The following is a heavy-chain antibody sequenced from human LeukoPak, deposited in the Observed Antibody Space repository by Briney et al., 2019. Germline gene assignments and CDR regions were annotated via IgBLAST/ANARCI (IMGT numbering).Heavy chain of an antibody. V-gene: IGHV3-23*01. J-gene: IGHJ4*02. CDR1: GFTFSSYA. CDR3: AKETGGTAMGGTYYFDY. Sequence: PGASLRLSCVASGFTFSSYAMSWVRQAPGKGLEWVSAISGSGGSTYYADSVKGRFTISRDNSKNTLYLQMNSLRAEDTAVYYCAKETGGTAMGGTYYFDYWGQGTLVTVSS. D-gene: IGHD5-18*01. CDR2: ISGSGGST.